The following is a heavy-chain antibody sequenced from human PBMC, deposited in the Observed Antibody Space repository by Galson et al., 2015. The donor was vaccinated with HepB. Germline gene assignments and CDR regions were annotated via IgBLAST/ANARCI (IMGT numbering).Heavy chain of an antibody. J-gene: IGHJ6*02. V-gene: IGHV1-18*01. CDR1: GYTFTSYG. D-gene: IGHD3-9*01. CDR3: ARAGGGWDYDILTGVYYYGMDV. Sequence: SVKVSCKASGYTFTSYGISWVRQAPGQGLEWMGWISAYNGNTNYAQKLQGRVTMTTDTSTSTAYMELRSLRSDDTAVYYCARAGGGWDYDILTGVYYYGMDVWGQGTTVTVSS. CDR2: ISAYNGNT.